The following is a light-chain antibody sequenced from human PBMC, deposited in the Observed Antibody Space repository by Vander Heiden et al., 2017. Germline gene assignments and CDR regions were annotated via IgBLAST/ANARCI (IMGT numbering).Light chain of an antibody. CDR3: QVWDSESDHYV. V-gene: IGLV3-21*02. Sequence: SYVLTQPPSVSGAPGQTATSTCGGSNIGSKSVYWYQQKPGQAPVLVLFDDFDRPSGIPERFSGSHSGNTATLTVNRVEAGDEADYYCQVWDSESDHYVFGTGTKVTV. CDR2: DDF. J-gene: IGLJ1*01. CDR1: NIGSKS.